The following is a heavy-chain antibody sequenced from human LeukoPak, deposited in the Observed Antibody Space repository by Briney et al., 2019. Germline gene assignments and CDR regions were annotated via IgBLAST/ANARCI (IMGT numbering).Heavy chain of an antibody. CDR3: ARGVDYYENSGTIDY. D-gene: IGHD3-22*01. CDR1: GFTFSSYA. CDR2: ISGSGGST. J-gene: IGHJ4*02. V-gene: IGHV3-23*01. Sequence: GSLRLSCAASGFTFSSYAMSWVRQAPGKGLEWVSAISGSGGSTYYADSVKGRFTISRDNSKNTLYLQMNSLRAEDTAVYYCARGVDYYENSGTIDYWGQGTLVTVSS.